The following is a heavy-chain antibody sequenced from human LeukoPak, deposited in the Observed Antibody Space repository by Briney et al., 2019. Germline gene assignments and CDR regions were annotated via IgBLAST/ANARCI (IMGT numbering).Heavy chain of an antibody. J-gene: IGHJ4*02. CDR1: GGSISSYY. Sequence: KPSETLSLTCTVSGGSISSYYWSWIRQPAGKGLEWIGRIYTSGSTNYNPSLKSRVTMSVDTSKNQLSLKLSSVTAADTAVYYCARDPDYYDSSGHDYWGQGTLVTVSS. CDR3: ARDPDYYDSSGHDY. D-gene: IGHD3-22*01. V-gene: IGHV4-4*07. CDR2: IYTSGST.